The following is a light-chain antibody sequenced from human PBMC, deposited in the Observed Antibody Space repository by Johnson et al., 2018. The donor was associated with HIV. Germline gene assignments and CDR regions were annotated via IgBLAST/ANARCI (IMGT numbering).Light chain of an antibody. V-gene: IGLV1-51*01. CDR2: DSN. Sequence: QAVLTQPPSVSAAPGQKVTISCSGGSSNIVNNYVSWYQQLPGTAPKLLIYDSNKRPSGIPDRFSGSKSGTSATLGITGLQTGDEADYYCGTWDSSLSAHVFGTGTKVTVL. CDR3: GTWDSSLSAHV. J-gene: IGLJ1*01. CDR1: SSNIVNNY.